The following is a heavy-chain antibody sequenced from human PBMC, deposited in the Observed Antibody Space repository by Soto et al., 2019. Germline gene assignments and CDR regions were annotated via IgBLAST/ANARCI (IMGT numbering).Heavy chain of an antibody. CDR1: GFTFSSYW. CDR2: IKQDGSEK. D-gene: IGHD2-15*01. CDR3: ARDRVVAAKSPKIGYYYYGMDV. V-gene: IGHV3-7*01. Sequence: GGSLRLSCADSGFTFSSYWMSWVRQAPGKGLEWVANIKQDGSEKYYVDSVKGRFTISRDTAKNSLYLQMNSLRAEDTDGYYCARDRVVAAKSPKIGYYYYGMDVWGQCTPVTVSS. J-gene: IGHJ6*02.